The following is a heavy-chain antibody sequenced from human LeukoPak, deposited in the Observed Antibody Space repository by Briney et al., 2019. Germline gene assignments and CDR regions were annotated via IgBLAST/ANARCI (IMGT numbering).Heavy chain of an antibody. D-gene: IGHD3-22*01. CDR2: ISGSGGST. Sequence: GGSLRLSCAASGFTFSSYAMSWIRRAPGKGLEWVSAISGSGGSTYYADSVKGRFTIPRDNSKNTLYLQMNSLRAEDTAVYYCAKLYDSSGYYQRWGQGTLVTVSS. CDR1: GFTFSSYA. V-gene: IGHV3-23*01. CDR3: AKLYDSSGYYQR. J-gene: IGHJ4*02.